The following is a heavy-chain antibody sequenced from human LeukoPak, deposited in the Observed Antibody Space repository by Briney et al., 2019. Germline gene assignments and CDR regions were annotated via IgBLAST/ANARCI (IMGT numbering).Heavy chain of an antibody. J-gene: IGHJ5*02. D-gene: IGHD6-13*01. Sequence: PGGSLRLSCAASGFTFSNFAMNWVRQSPEKGLEWVSSISGFGVSTYYADSVKGRFTISRDNAKSSLYLQMNSLRAEDTAVYYCARGGQQLVNNWFDPWGQGTLVTVSS. V-gene: IGHV3-23*01. CDR1: GFTFSNFA. CDR2: ISGFGVST. CDR3: ARGGQQLVNNWFDP.